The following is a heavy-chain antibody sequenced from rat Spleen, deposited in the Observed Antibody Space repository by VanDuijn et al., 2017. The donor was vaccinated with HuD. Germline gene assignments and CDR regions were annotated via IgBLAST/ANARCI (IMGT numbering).Heavy chain of an antibody. V-gene: IGHV5-46*01. J-gene: IGHJ3*01. D-gene: IGHD1-3*01. Sequence: EVQLVESGGGLVQPGRSMRLSCAASGFTFSSFPMAWVRQAPTKGLEWVATISTGGGSTYYRDSVKGRFTISRDNAKSTLYLQMNSLRSEDTATYYCTRDLLNYGNYVFAYWGQGTLVTVSS. CDR3: TRDLLNYGNYVFAY. CDR1: GFTFSSFP. CDR2: ISTGGGST.